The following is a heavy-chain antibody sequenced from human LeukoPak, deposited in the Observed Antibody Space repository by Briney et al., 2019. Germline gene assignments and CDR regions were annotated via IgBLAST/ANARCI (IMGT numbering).Heavy chain of an antibody. CDR2: IYYSGST. CDR3: AREGEGYFDY. Sequence: SETLSLACTVSGGSISSGGYYWSWIRQHPGKGLEWIGYIYYSGSTYYNPSLKSRVTISVDTSKNQFSLKLSSVTAADTAVYYCAREGEGYFDYWGQGTLVTVSS. V-gene: IGHV4-31*03. J-gene: IGHJ4*02. CDR1: GGSISSGGYY.